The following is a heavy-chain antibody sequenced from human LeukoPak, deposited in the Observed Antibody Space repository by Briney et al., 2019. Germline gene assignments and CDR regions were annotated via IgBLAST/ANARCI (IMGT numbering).Heavy chain of an antibody. CDR2: IYHSGST. V-gene: IGHV4-30-2*01. J-gene: IGHJ4*02. CDR1: GGSISSGGYS. D-gene: IGHD4-17*01. CDR3: ASRRAVTTSFDY. Sequence: PSETLSLTCAVSGGSISSGGYSWSWIRQPPGKGLEWIGYIYHSGSTYYNPPLKSRVTISVDRSKNQFSLKLSSVTAADTAVYYCASRRAVTTSFDYWGQGTLVTVSS.